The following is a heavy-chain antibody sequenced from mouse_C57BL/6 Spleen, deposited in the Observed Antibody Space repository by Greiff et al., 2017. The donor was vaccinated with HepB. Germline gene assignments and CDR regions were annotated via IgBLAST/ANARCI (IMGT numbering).Heavy chain of an antibody. Sequence: VKLVESGPELVKPGASVKISCKASGYAFSSSWMNWVKQRPGKGLEWIGRIYPGDGDTNYNGKFKGKATLTADKSSSTAYMQLSSLTSEDSAVYFCARRNYGYDVYAMDYWGQGTSVTVSS. J-gene: IGHJ4*01. D-gene: IGHD2-2*01. V-gene: IGHV1-82*01. CDR3: ARRNYGYDVYAMDY. CDR1: GYAFSSSW. CDR2: IYPGDGDT.